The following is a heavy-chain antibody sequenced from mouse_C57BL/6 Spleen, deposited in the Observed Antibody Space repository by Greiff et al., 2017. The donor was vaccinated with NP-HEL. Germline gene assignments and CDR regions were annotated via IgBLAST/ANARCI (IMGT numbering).Heavy chain of an antibody. CDR2: INPSNGGT. CDR1: GYTFTSYW. CDR3: AFITTVVAEGWAMDY. J-gene: IGHJ4*01. V-gene: IGHV1-53*01. D-gene: IGHD1-1*01. Sequence: VQLQQSGTELVKPGASVKLSCKASGYTFTSYWMHWVKQRPGQGLEWIGNINPSNGGTNYNEKFKSKATLTVDKSSSTAYMQLSSLTSEDSAVYYCAFITTVVAEGWAMDYWGQGTSVTVSS.